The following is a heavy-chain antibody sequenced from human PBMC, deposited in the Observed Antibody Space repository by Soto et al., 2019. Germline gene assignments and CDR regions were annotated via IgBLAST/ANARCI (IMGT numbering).Heavy chain of an antibody. V-gene: IGHV4-34*01. CDR2: INHSGST. Sequence: SETLSLTCAVYGGSFSGYYWSWIRQPPGKGLEWIGEINHSGSTNYNPSLKSRVTISVDTSKNQFSLKLSSVTAADTAVYYCARGLVGAEGHYYYYYGMDVWGQGTTITVSS. J-gene: IGHJ6*02. CDR1: GGSFSGYY. D-gene: IGHD1-26*01. CDR3: ARGLVGAEGHYYYYYGMDV.